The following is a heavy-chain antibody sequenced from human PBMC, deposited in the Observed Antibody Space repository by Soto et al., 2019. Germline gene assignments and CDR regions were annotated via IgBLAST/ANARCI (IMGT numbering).Heavy chain of an antibody. CDR3: ARAQWLVIDY. V-gene: IGHV4-30-2*01. D-gene: IGHD6-19*01. J-gene: IGHJ4*02. CDR2: IYHSGST. Sequence: PSETLSLTCTVSGGSISSGGYSWSWIRQPPGKGLEWIGYIYHSGSTYYNPSLKSRVTISLDRSKNHLSLKLSSVSAADTAVYYCARAQWLVIDYWGKGTLVTVS. CDR1: GGSISSGGYS.